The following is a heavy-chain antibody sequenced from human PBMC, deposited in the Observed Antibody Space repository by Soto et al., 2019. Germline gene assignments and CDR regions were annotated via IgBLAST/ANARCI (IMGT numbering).Heavy chain of an antibody. CDR3: ARESGALTVTRYNWFDP. Sequence: QVQLVESGGGVVQPGRSLRLSCAASGFTFSSYGMHWVRQAPGKGLDWVAVIWYDGSNKYYADSVKGRFTISRDNYKKTLYLQMNSLRAEDRAVYYCARESGALTVTRYNWFDPWGQGTLVTVSS. D-gene: IGHD4-4*01. CDR2: IWYDGSNK. J-gene: IGHJ5*02. V-gene: IGHV3-33*01. CDR1: GFTFSSYG.